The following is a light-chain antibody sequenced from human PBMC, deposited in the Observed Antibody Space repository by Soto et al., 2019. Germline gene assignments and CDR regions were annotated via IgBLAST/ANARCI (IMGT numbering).Light chain of an antibody. J-gene: IGLJ1*01. V-gene: IGLV1-44*01. Sequence: QSVLTQPPSASGTPGQRVTISCSGSGSNIGSKDVNWYQQLPETAPKVLMYSNNQRPSGVPDRFSGSKSGTSASLTISGLQSEDEADYYCAAWDDSLNGYVFGTGTKVTVL. CDR2: SNN. CDR1: GSNIGSKD. CDR3: AAWDDSLNGYV.